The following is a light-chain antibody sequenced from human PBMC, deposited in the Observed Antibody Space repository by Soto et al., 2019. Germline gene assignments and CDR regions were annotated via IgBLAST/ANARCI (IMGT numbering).Light chain of an antibody. CDR3: LQDHDDSWT. CDR1: RDIGSD. Sequence: QMTQPLSSLSESVRDRITIPCRASRDIGSDLSWYQQKPGKAPTLLIYAASNLQSGVPSRFRGSRSGTEFTLTVSSLQPEDFATYYCLQDHDDSWTFGQGTKVDI. CDR2: AAS. J-gene: IGKJ1*01. V-gene: IGKV1-6*01.